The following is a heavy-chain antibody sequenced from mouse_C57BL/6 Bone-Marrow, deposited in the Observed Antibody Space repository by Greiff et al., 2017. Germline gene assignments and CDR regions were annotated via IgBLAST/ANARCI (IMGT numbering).Heavy chain of an antibody. J-gene: IGHJ1*03. CDR1: GYTFTSYW. D-gene: IGHD2-5*01. CDR2: IDPSDGYT. CDR3: ARPYYSNYWYFGV. Sequence: VQLQQSGAELVRPGTSVKLSCKASGYTFTSYWLHWVKQRPGQGLEWIGVIDPSDGYTNYNEKFKSKATLTVDTSSSTAYMQLSSLTSEDSAVYYCARPYYSNYWYFGVWDTGTAITVSS. V-gene: IGHV1-59*01.